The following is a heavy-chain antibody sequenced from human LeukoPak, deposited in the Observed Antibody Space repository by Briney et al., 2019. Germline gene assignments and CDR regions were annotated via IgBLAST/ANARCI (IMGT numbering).Heavy chain of an antibody. Sequence: GGSLRLSCAASGFTFSSYEMNWVRQAPGKGLECVSYISSSGSTIYYADSVKGRFTISRDNAKNSLYLQMNSLRAEDTAVYYCARIGDYYDSSGYYYVYAFDIWGQGTMVTVSS. D-gene: IGHD3-22*01. CDR1: GFTFSSYE. CDR2: ISSSGSTI. J-gene: IGHJ3*02. V-gene: IGHV3-48*03. CDR3: ARIGDYYDSSGYYYVYAFDI.